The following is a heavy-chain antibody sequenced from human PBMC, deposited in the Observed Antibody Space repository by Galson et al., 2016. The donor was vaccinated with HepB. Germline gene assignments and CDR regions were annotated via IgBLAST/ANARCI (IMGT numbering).Heavy chain of an antibody. D-gene: IGHD3-10*01. V-gene: IGHV3-30*04. J-gene: IGHJ5*02. Sequence: SLRLSCAASGFTFSRYSMHWVRQAPGKGLEWVAVISDDGSNKHYADSVKGRFTISRDNSKNTQYLQMSTLGVEDTAAYYCTRGGRGFTMDPFDPWGQGTLVTVSS. CDR2: ISDDGSNK. CDR3: TRGGRGFTMDPFDP. CDR1: GFTFSRYS.